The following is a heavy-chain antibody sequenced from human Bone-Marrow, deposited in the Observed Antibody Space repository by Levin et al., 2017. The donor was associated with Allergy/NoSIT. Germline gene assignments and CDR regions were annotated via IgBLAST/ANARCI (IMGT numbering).Heavy chain of an antibody. D-gene: IGHD3-22*01. CDR2: INSDGSST. V-gene: IGHV3-74*01. J-gene: IGHJ4*01. CDR1: GFTFSNYW. CDR3: ATPIDSYYYDNSGYLGY. Sequence: GGSLRLSCAASGFTFSNYWMHWVRQAPGKGLVWVSRINSDGSSTSYADSVKGRFTISRDNAKNTLYLQMNSLRAEDTAVYYCATPIDSYYYDNSGYLGYWGLGTRVTVSS.